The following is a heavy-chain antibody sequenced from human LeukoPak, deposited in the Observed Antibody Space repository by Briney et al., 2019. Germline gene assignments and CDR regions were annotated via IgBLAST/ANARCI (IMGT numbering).Heavy chain of an antibody. D-gene: IGHD1-26*01. J-gene: IGHJ6*03. CDR2: IDHTGIT. CDR3: ARSPAYSGSFIKGYYYYYMDV. V-gene: IGHV4-59*01. CDR1: DDSITIYY. Sequence: SETLSLTCTVSDDSITIYYWSWIRQPPGKGLEWIGYIDHTGITNYNPSLNSRVTISRDTSKNHFSLELSSATAADTAVYYCARSPAYSGSFIKGYYYYYMDVWGKGTTVTVSS.